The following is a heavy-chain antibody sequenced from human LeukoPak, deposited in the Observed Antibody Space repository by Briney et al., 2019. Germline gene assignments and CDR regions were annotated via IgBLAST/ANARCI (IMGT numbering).Heavy chain of an antibody. Sequence: SETLSLTCTVSGGSISSYYWSWIRQPPGMGLEGIGCIYYSGSTNYNPSLKSRVTISVDTSKDQFSLRLTSVTAADTAVYYCARSFLGDWYFDLWGRGTLVTVSS. D-gene: IGHD1-26*01. CDR2: IYYSGST. V-gene: IGHV4-59*01. CDR1: GGSISSYY. CDR3: ARSFLGDWYFDL. J-gene: IGHJ2*01.